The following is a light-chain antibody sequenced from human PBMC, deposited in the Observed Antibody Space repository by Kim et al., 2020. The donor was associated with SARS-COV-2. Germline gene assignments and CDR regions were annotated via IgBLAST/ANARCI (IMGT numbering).Light chain of an antibody. V-gene: IGKV3-15*01. J-gene: IGKJ5*01. CDR2: GAS. Sequence: SPGERAILSIGASKSLTSNLSWYQQKPGQAPRLLIYGASTRATGIPARFSGSGSGTDFTLTISSLQSEDFAVYYCQKYNDWPPITVSQGTRLEIK. CDR3: QKYNDWPPIT. CDR1: KSLTSN.